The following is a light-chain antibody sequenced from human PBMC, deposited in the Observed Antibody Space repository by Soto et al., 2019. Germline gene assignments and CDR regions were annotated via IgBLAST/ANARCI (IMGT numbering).Light chain of an antibody. CDR3: HSRA. V-gene: IGKV1-5*03. CDR2: KAS. J-gene: IGKJ5*01. CDR1: QGISSW. Sequence: DIQMTQSPSSVSASVGDRVTITCRASQGISSWLAWYQQKPGKAPKLLIYKASTLKSGVPSRFSGSGSGTEFTLTISRLQPDDFATYFCHSRAFGQGTRLEIK.